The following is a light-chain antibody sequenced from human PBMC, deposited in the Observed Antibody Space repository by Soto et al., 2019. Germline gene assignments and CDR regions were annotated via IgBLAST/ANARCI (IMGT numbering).Light chain of an antibody. J-gene: IGKJ2*01. V-gene: IGKV1-39*01. CDR1: QSISSY. Sequence: DIQMTQSPSSLSASVGDRVTITCRASQSISSYLNWYQQKPGKAPKLLIYAASSLQSGVPSSFSGSGSGTVFTLTISSLQPEDFATYYCQQSYSTPYTFGQGTKLEIK. CDR2: AAS. CDR3: QQSYSTPYT.